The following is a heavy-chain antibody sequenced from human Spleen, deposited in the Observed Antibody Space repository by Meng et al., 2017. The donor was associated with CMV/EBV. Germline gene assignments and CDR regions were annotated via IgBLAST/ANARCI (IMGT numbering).Heavy chain of an antibody. Sequence: VSGFTFITYGMAWVRQVPGKGLEFVSAIDKHGVTTFYADSVKGRFTVSRDNSKSTLYLQMNSLRAEDTAVYYCAKTFLEWLLTEFDPRGQGTLVTVSS. D-gene: IGHD3-3*02. V-gene: IGHV3-23*01. CDR2: IDKHGVTT. CDR3: AKTFLEWLLTEFDP. J-gene: IGHJ5*02. CDR1: GFTFITYG.